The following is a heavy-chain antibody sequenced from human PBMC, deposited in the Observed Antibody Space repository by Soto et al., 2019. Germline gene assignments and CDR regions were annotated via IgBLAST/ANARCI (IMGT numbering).Heavy chain of an antibody. V-gene: IGHV3-64D*06. J-gene: IGHJ5*02. CDR1: GFTFSEYS. CDR3: VKVSTFYDILTGYYSTNFFDP. CDR2: ISSDGDIT. Sequence: GGSLRLSCSASGFTFSEYSMHWVRQSPGKGLQYVSTISSDGDITYYADSVKGRFTISRDNSKNTLYLQMNSLRPEDTAVYYCVKVSTFYDILTGYYSTNFFDPWGQGTLVTV. D-gene: IGHD3-9*01.